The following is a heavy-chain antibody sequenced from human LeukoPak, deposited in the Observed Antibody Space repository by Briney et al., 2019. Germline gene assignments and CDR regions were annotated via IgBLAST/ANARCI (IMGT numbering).Heavy chain of an antibody. D-gene: IGHD3-10*01. CDR3: ATISYVSGSPAGY. CDR2: IVPIYDVT. J-gene: IGHJ4*02. V-gene: IGHV1-69*01. Sequence: SLKVSCKASGISFTSYAISWVRQAPGQGLEWMGAIVPIYDVTNYAQTFRGRVTMTADESMSTAYMELGRLTSADTAMYYCATISYVSGSPAGYWGQGTLVTASS. CDR1: GISFTSYA.